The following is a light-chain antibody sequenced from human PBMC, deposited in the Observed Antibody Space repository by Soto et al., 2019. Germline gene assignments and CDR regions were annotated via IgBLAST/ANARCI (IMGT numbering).Light chain of an antibody. CDR2: GAS. CDR3: QQYNTWHPKMA. V-gene: IGKV3-15*01. J-gene: IGKJ1*01. CDR1: QSVSSD. Sequence: VVTQSPATLSVFPGETATLSCRASQSVSSDLAWYQQGPGQAPRLLIYGASTRATGIPARFRGSGSGTEFRLTISSLQSEDFATYYCQQYNTWHPKMAFGRGTKVEIK.